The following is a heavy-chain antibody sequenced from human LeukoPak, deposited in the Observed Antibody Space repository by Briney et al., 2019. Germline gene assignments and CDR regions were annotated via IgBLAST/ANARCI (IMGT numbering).Heavy chain of an antibody. J-gene: IGHJ4*02. CDR3: ARDNNWGPDY. V-gene: IGHV1-2*02. Sequence: ASVKVSCKASGYTFTGHYMHWVRQAPGQGLEWMGWIKPDTGVTYYAQNFQGRFTMTTDTSISTVYMELSSLRSDDTAVYYCARDNNWGPDYWGQGTLVTASS. CDR2: IKPDTGVT. CDR1: GYTFTGHY. D-gene: IGHD7-27*01.